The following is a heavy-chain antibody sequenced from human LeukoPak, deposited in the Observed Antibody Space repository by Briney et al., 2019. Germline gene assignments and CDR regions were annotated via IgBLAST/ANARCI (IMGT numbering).Heavy chain of an antibody. D-gene: IGHD2-15*01. CDR2: MNPDSTNT. Sequence: ASVTVSCKASGYTFASYDINWVRQTPGRGLAWMGWMNPDSTNTGYAQKCQGRVTMTRGTTMSTAYMGLRSVTSENTAVYYCARVPSRGYCSGGSCYRFDHWGQGTLVAVSS. V-gene: IGHV1-8*01. J-gene: IGHJ4*02. CDR1: GYTFASYD. CDR3: ARVPSRGYCSGGSCYRFDH.